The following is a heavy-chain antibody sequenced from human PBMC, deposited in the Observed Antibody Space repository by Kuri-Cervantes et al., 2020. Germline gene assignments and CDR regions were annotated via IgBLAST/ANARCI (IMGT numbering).Heavy chain of an antibody. CDR2: IYHSGSN. CDR3: TRDFRGGYFDWFDP. CDR1: GGSISSCNW. J-gene: IGHJ5*02. Sequence: SETLSLTCAVSGGSISSCNWWRWVRQPPGKGLEWTGGIYHSGSNNYNSSLKSRVTISVDKSKNQFSLKLSTVTAADTAVYYCTRDFRGGYFDWFDPWGQGTLVTVSS. D-gene: IGHD1-26*01. V-gene: IGHV4-4*02.